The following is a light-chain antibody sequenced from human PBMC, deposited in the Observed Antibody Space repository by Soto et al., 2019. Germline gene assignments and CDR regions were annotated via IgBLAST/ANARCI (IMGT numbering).Light chain of an antibody. V-gene: IGKV3-20*01. Sequence: LTQSAGTLSLYAEEGATLSCRAIQILSSNYLAWYQQKPGQAPRLLIYGESRRATGIPDRFSGSGSGTDFTLAIRRLEPEDSAVYYCQQYGGSPSITFAEGTRLEIK. CDR3: QQYGGSPSIT. J-gene: IGKJ5*01. CDR2: GES. CDR1: QILSSNY.